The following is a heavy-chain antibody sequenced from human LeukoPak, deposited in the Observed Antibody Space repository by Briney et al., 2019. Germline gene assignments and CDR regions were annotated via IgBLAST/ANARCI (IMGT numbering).Heavy chain of an antibody. CDR1: GFTFSSYA. D-gene: IGHD3-22*01. V-gene: IGHV3-23*01. J-gene: IGHJ4*02. CDR3: AKLQDFYDNSGYSHFDN. Sequence: AGSLRLSCAASGFTFSSYAMSWVRQAPGKGLEWVSAISSSSASTYYADSVKGRFTISRDNSKNTLYLQMNSLRAEDTAVYYCAKLQDFYDNSGYSHFDNWGQGTLVTASS. CDR2: ISSSSAST.